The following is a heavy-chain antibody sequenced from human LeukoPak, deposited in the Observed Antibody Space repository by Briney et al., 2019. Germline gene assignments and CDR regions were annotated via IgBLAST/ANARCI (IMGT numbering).Heavy chain of an antibody. CDR3: AKEGVEMATISD. Sequence: GGSLRLSCAASGFTFSSYWVHWVRQAPGKGLVWVSRTNTDGSSTSYADSVKGRFTISRDNAENTLYLQMNSLRAEDTAVYYCAKEGVEMATISDWGQGTLVTVSS. J-gene: IGHJ4*02. CDR2: TNTDGSST. CDR1: GFTFSSYW. V-gene: IGHV3-74*01. D-gene: IGHD5-24*01.